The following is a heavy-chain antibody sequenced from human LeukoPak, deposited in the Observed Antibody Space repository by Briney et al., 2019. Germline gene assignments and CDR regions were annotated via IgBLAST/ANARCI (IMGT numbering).Heavy chain of an antibody. CDR3: ARDRYCSGGSCYPRWFDP. CDR2: IWYDGSNK. J-gene: IGHJ5*02. V-gene: IGHV3-33*01. Sequence: GGSLRLSCAASGFTFSSYGMHWVRQAPGKGLEWVAVIWYDGSNKYYADSVKGRFTISRDNSKNTLYLQMNSLRAEDTAVYYCARDRYCSGGSCYPRWFDPWSQGTLVTVSS. D-gene: IGHD2-15*01. CDR1: GFTFSSYG.